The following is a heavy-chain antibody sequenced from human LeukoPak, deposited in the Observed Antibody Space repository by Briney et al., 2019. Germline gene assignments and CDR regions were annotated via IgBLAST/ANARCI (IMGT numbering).Heavy chain of an antibody. J-gene: IGHJ3*02. Sequence: SVKVSCKASGYTFTSFDFNWVRQAPGQGLEWMGGIIPIFGTANYAQKFQGRVTITADESTSTAYMELSSLRSEDTAVYYCASEGTVVTQKASDAFDIWGQGTMVTVSS. CDR1: GYTFTSFD. D-gene: IGHD4-23*01. CDR3: ASEGTVVTQKASDAFDI. CDR2: IIPIFGTA. V-gene: IGHV1-69*13.